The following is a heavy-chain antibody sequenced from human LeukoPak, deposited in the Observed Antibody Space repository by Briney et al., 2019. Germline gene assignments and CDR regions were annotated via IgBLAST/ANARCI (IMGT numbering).Heavy chain of an antibody. CDR3: TREDCSNVRCYGASDA. CDR2: ISSANHM. J-gene: IGHJ5*02. CDR1: GFTFSDYW. V-gene: IGHV3-69-1*01. Sequence: GGSLRLSCAASGFTFSDYWMQWVRQAPGKGLEYVSSISSANHMYYADSVKGRFTISRDNAKNSLFLQMNNLRGEDTAVYYCTREDCSNVRCYGASDAWGQGTLVTVSS. D-gene: IGHD2-2*01.